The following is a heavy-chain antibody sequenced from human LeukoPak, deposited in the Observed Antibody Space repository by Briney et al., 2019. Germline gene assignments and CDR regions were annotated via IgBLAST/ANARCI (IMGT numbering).Heavy chain of an antibody. D-gene: IGHD6-19*01. CDR2: IYDSGST. J-gene: IGHJ4*02. Sequence: SETLSLTCTVSGGSISDYYWSWIRQAPGKGLEWIAYIYDSGSTNYNPSLKSRVTISVDTSKNQFSLKLSSVTAADTAVYYCARLTDSGVDYWGQGTLVTVSS. CDR1: GGSISDYY. CDR3: ARLTDSGVDY. V-gene: IGHV4-59*08.